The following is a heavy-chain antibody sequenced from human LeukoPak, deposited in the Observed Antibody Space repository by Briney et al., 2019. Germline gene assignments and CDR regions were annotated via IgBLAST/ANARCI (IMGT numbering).Heavy chain of an antibody. V-gene: IGHV4-39*01. D-gene: IGHD6-19*01. Sequence: SETLSLTCTVSGGSISSSSYYWNWIRQPPGKGLEWIGSIYYSGSTYYNPSLKSRVTTSIDTSKNQFSLKLSSVTAADTSVYYCARRYSSGFDYWGQGALVTVSS. CDR3: ARRYSSGFDY. CDR1: GGSISSSSYY. CDR2: IYYSGST. J-gene: IGHJ4*02.